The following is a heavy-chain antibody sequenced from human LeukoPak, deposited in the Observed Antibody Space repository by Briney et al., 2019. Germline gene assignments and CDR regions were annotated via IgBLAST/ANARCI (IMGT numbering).Heavy chain of an antibody. CDR2: IYSGGST. D-gene: IGHD4-17*01. CDR3: ARLTVTYYFDY. V-gene: IGHV3-53*01. Sequence: QSGGSLRLSCAASGFTVSSNYMSWVRQAPGKGLEWVSVIYSGGSTYYADSVKGRFTISRDNSKNTLYLQMNSLRAEDTAVYYCARLTVTYYFDYWGQGTLVTVSS. J-gene: IGHJ4*02. CDR1: GFTVSSNY.